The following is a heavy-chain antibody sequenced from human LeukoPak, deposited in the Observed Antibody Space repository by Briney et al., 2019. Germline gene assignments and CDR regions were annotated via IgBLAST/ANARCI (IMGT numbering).Heavy chain of an antibody. Sequence: PGRSLRLSCAASGFTFSSYGMHWVRQAPGKGLEWVAVIWYDGSNKYYADSVKGRFTISRDNSKNTLHLQMNSLRAEDTAVYYCARAATSIRPSDYWGQGTLVTVSS. J-gene: IGHJ4*02. CDR3: ARAATSIRPSDY. CDR1: GFTFSSYG. V-gene: IGHV3-33*01. CDR2: IWYDGSNK.